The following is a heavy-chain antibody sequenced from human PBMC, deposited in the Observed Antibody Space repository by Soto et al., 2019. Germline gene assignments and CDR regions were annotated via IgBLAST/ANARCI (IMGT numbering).Heavy chain of an antibody. CDR3: AHTPRGYSYHFDY. J-gene: IGHJ4*02. V-gene: IGHV2-5*02. D-gene: IGHD5-18*01. CDR1: GFSLNTRGVG. Sequence: QITLKESGPTLVKPTQTLTLTCTFSGFSLNTRGVGVGWIRQPPGKALEWLALIYWDDDEGYSPSLRSRHTIPNDPSKHQVALTTTNMDPVDSATYYCAHTPRGYSYHFDYWGQGTLVTVSS. CDR2: IYWDDDE.